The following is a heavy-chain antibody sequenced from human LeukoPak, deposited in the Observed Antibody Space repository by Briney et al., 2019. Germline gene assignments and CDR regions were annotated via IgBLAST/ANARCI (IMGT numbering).Heavy chain of an antibody. Sequence: ASVKVSCKASGYTFTGYYMHWVRQAPGQGLEWMGWINPNSGGTNYAQKFQGRVTMTRDTSISTAYMELRSLRSDDTAVYYCARADPGIAAAGRLPDYWGQGTLVTVSS. D-gene: IGHD6-13*01. CDR2: INPNSGGT. CDR1: GYTFTGYY. V-gene: IGHV1-2*02. CDR3: ARADPGIAAAGRLPDY. J-gene: IGHJ4*02.